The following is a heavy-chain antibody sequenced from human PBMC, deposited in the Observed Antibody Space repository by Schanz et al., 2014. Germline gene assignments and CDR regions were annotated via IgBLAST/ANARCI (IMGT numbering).Heavy chain of an antibody. D-gene: IGHD4-17*01. CDR3: ARKMKLGVYGGKGHDSLDI. CDR2: ISASGGDT. Sequence: EEQLVESGGGLVQPGGSLRLSCAASEFTFSTDAMSWVRQAPGKGLEWLSVISASGGDTYYADSVKGRFTISRDDAKKSMYLQMNNLRAEDTAVYYCARKMKLGVYGGKGHDSLDIWGQGTMVTVSS. V-gene: IGHV3-23*04. CDR1: EFTFSTDA. J-gene: IGHJ3*02.